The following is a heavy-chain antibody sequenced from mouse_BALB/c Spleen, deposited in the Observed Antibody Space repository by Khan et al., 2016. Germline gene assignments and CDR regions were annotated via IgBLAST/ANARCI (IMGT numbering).Heavy chain of an antibody. CDR1: GYTFTSYW. J-gene: IGHJ2*01. V-gene: IGHV1-87*01. Sequence: QVQLQQSGAELARPGASVKLSCKASGYTFTSYWMQWVKQRPGQGLEWIGAIYPGDGDTRYTQKFKGKATLTADKSSSTAYMQLSSLASEDSAVYYYAMKPGTDFDYWGQGTTLTVSS. CDR2: IYPGDGDT. D-gene: IGHD4-1*01. CDR3: AMKPGTDFDY.